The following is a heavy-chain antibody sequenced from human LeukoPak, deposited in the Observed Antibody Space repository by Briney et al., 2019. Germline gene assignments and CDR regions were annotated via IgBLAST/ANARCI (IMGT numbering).Heavy chain of an antibody. J-gene: IGHJ4*02. Sequence: GASVKVSCKPSGYTFNTYGITWVRQAPGQGLEWMGWISPYNGNTNYAQKFQGRVTMTTDTSTSTAHMELRSLRSDDTAVYYCARGPHERSGYPDDWGQGTLVTVSS. CDR3: ARGPHERSGYPDD. D-gene: IGHD3-22*01. CDR1: GYTFNTYG. V-gene: IGHV1-18*01. CDR2: ISPYNGNT.